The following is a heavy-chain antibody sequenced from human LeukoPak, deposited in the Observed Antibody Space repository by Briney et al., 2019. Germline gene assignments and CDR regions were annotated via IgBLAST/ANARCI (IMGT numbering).Heavy chain of an antibody. CDR3: ARRDGAMVTGYYYGMDA. V-gene: IGHV1-69*13. J-gene: IGHJ6*02. Sequence: SVKVSCKASGGTFSSYAISWVRQAPGQGLEWMGGIIPIFGTANYAQKFQGRVTITADESTSTAYMELSSLRSEDTAVYYCARRDGAMVTGYYYGMDAWGQGTTVTVSS. CDR1: GGTFSSYA. D-gene: IGHD5-18*01. CDR2: IIPIFGTA.